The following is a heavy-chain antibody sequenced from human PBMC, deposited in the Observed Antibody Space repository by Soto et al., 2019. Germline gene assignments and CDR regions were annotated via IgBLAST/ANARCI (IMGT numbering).Heavy chain of an antibody. Sequence: PGGSLRLSCAASGFTFSSYAMSWVRQAPGKGLEWVSAICGSGGCTYYADSVKGRFTISRDNSKNTLYLQMNSLRAEDTAVYYCAKDHVGYSSGPRRFQHWGQGTLVTVSS. CDR2: ICGSGGCT. V-gene: IGHV3-23*01. CDR3: AKDHVGYSSGPRRFQH. CDR1: GFTFSSYA. D-gene: IGHD6-19*01. J-gene: IGHJ1*01.